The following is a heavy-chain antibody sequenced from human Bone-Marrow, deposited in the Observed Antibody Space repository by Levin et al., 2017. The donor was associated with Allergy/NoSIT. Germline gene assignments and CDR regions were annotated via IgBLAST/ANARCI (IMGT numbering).Heavy chain of an antibody. D-gene: IGHD6-13*01. Sequence: SETLSLTCTVSGASINSGDYYWSWIRQSPGRGLEWIGYINYSGSTNYNPSLKSRVTISADTSKNQFSLEVRSVTAADTAIYYCARASGSSWPYYYYGLDVWGQGTTVTVSS. CDR3: ARASGSSWPYYYYGLDV. CDR1: GASINSGDYY. CDR2: INYSGST. V-gene: IGHV4-30-4*01. J-gene: IGHJ6*02.